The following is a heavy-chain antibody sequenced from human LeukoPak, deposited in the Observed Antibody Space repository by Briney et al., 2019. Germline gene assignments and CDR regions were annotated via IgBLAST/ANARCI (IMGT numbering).Heavy chain of an antibody. V-gene: IGHV3-48*03. CDR1: GFAFSSYE. Sequence: PGGSLRLSCAASGFAFSSYEMNWVRQAPGKGLEWVSYISSSGSTIYYADSVKGRFTISRDNAKNSLYLQMNSRRAEDTAVYYCARGTMVRGPLSAFDIWGQGTMVTVSS. J-gene: IGHJ3*02. CDR2: ISSSGSTI. D-gene: IGHD3-10*01. CDR3: ARGTMVRGPLSAFDI.